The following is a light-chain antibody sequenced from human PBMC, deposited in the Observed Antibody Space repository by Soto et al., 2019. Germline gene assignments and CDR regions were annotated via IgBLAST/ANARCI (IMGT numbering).Light chain of an antibody. Sequence: QSVLTQPPSVSGAPGQRVTISCTGSSSNIGAGYDVHWYQQLPGTAPKLLMYGNTNRPSGVPDRFSGSKSGTSASLAITGLQAEDEADYYCQSYDSSLGGSGVFGTGTKLTVL. CDR3: QSYDSSLGGSGV. J-gene: IGLJ1*01. V-gene: IGLV1-40*01. CDR1: SSNIGAGYD. CDR2: GNT.